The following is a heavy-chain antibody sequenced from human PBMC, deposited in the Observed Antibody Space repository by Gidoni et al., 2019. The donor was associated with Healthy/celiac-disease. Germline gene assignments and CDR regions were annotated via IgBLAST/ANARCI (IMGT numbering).Heavy chain of an antibody. Sequence: QLQLQESGPGLVKPSETLSLTCTVSGGSISSSSYYWGWIRQPPGKGLEWIGSIYYSGSTYYNPSLKSRVTISVDTSKNQFSLKLSSVTAADTAVYYCARVSPGPRARRGGRTSGYYYYGMDVWGQGTTVTVSS. D-gene: IGHD3-16*01. CDR1: GGSISSSSYY. J-gene: IGHJ6*02. CDR2: IYYSGST. V-gene: IGHV4-39*07. CDR3: ARVSPGPRARRGGRTSGYYYYGMDV.